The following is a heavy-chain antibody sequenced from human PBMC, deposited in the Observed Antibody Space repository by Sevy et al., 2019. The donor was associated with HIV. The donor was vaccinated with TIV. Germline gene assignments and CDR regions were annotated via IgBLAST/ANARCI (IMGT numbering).Heavy chain of an antibody. CDR3: TTDGGGYNYGYSFDY. J-gene: IGHJ4*02. D-gene: IGHD5-18*01. V-gene: IGHV3-15*07. Sequence: GGSLRLSCAASGFTFSNAWMNWVRQAPGKGLEWVGRIKSKTDGGTTDYAAPVKGRFTISRDDSKNTLYLQMNSLKTAEEAVYYCTTDGGGYNYGYSFDYWGQGTLVTVSS. CDR2: IKSKTDGGTT. CDR1: GFTFSNAW.